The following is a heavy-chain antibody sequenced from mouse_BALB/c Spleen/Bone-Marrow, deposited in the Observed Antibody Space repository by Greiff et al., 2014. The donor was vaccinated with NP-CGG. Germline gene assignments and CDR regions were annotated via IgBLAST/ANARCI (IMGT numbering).Heavy chain of an antibody. V-gene: IGHV5-17*02. J-gene: IGHJ2*01. Sequence: EVNLVESGGGLVQPGGSRKLSCAASGLIFSSFGMHWVRQAPEKGLEWVAYISSGSRTIFYADTVKGRFTISRDNPRNTLFLQMTSLRSEDTAMYYCTRGGNWDDFDYWGQGTTLTVSS. CDR2: ISSGSRTI. CDR3: TRGGNWDDFDY. CDR1: GLIFSSFG. D-gene: IGHD4-1*01.